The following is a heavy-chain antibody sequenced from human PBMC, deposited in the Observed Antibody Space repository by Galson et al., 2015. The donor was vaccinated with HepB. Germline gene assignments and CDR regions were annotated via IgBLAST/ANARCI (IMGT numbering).Heavy chain of an antibody. J-gene: IGHJ4*02. V-gene: IGHV3-30*04. D-gene: IGHD5-12*01. CDR3: VKGGGYSAIRGRGGFDS. Sequence: SLRLSCAASGFTFNSYAMHWVRQAPGKGLQWVAVITYDGTNKFYARSVKGRFTISRDNSGNTLFLHMNSLRPEDTALYYCVKGGGYSAIRGRGGFDSWGQGALVTLSS. CDR1: GFTFNSYA. CDR2: ITYDGTNK.